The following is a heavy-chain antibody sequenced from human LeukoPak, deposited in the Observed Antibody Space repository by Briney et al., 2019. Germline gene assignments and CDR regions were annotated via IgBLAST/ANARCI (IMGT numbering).Heavy chain of an antibody. CDR2: ISYDGSNK. V-gene: IGHV3-30*18. J-gene: IGHJ4*02. D-gene: IGHD1-26*01. CDR1: GFTFSSYG. Sequence: GGSLRLSCAASGFTFSSYGMHWVRQAPGKGLEWVAVISYDGSNKYYADSVKGRFTISRDNSKNTLYLQMNSLRAEDTAVYYCAKEVGTIPTNLLDDWGQGTLVTVSS. CDR3: AKEVGTIPTNLLDD.